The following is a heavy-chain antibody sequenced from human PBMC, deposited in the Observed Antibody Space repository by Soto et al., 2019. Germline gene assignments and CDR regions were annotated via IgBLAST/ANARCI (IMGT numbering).Heavy chain of an antibody. V-gene: IGHV4-34*01. D-gene: IGHD6-13*01. Sequence: QVQLQQWGAGLLKPSETLSLTCAVYGGSFSGYYWSWIRQPPGKGLEWIGEINPSGSTNYNPSLKSRVTLSVDTAKIQYSLKLSSVTAADTAVYYCARGGSSSWYPYYYYYYMHVWGKGTTVTVSS. CDR2: INPSGST. J-gene: IGHJ6*03. CDR1: GGSFSGYY. CDR3: ARGGSSSWYPYYYYYYMHV.